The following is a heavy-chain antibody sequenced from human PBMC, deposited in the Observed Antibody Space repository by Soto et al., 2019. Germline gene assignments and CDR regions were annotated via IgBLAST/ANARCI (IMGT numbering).Heavy chain of an antibody. Sequence: SGGSLRLSCAASGFTFSSYAMHWVRQAPGKGLEWVAVISYDGSNKYYADSVKGRFTISRDNSKNTLYLQMNSLRAEDTAVYYCAAQAERPIDYWGQGTLVTVSS. CDR2: ISYDGSNK. V-gene: IGHV3-30-3*01. D-gene: IGHD1-1*01. CDR3: AAQAERPIDY. CDR1: GFTFSSYA. J-gene: IGHJ4*02.